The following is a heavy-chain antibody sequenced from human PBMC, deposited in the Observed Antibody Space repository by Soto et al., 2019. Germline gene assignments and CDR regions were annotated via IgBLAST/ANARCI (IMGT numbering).Heavy chain of an antibody. CDR2: ISYTGST. CDR1: GGSVSSGDYY. D-gene: IGHD1-1*01. Sequence: QVHLQESGPGLVKPSQTLSLNCTVSGGSVSSGDYYWTWIRQHPGKGLEWIGYISYTGSTYYNPSLERRVSISEATSRPPSPLRRTSVTAADPAGYSWATTGAYGTPGDSWAQGTRVPFPS. J-gene: IGHJ4*02. V-gene: IGHV4-31*03. CDR3: ATTGAYGTPGDS.